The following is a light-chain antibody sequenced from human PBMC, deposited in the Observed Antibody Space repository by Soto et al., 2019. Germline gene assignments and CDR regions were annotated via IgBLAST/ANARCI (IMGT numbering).Light chain of an antibody. Sequence: QSALTQPASVSGSPGQSITISCTGTSSDIGAYNYVSWYQQHPGKAPKLMIYEVSNRPSGLSNRFSGSKSGNTASLTISGLQAEDEADYYCSSKTSTNTVVFGGGTKLTVL. J-gene: IGLJ3*02. CDR2: EVS. V-gene: IGLV2-14*01. CDR3: SSKTSTNTVV. CDR1: SSDIGAYNY.